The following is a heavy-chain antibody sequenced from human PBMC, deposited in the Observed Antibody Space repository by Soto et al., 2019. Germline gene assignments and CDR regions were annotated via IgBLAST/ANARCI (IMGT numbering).Heavy chain of an antibody. CDR3: ARDRQGITMVRGNYYYYGMDV. J-gene: IGHJ6*02. D-gene: IGHD3-10*01. V-gene: IGHV6-1*01. Sequence: SQTLSLTCAISGDSVSSNSAAWNWIRQSPSRGLEWLGRTYYRSKWYNDYAVSVKSRITINPDTSKNQFSLQLNSVTPEDTAVYYCARDRQGITMVRGNYYYYGMDVWGQGPTVTVSS. CDR2: TYYRSKWYN. CDR1: GDSVSSNSAA.